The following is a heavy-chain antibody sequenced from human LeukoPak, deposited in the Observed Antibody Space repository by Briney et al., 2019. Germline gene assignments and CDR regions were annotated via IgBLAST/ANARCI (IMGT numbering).Heavy chain of an antibody. V-gene: IGHV3-33*06. CDR1: GFTFSSYG. CDR3: AKDGHYDFWSGYYGDYFDY. D-gene: IGHD3-3*01. CDR2: IWYDGSNK. J-gene: IGHJ4*02. Sequence: GRSLRLSCAASGFTFSSYGMHWVRQAPGKGLEWVAVIWYDGSNKYYADSVKGRFTISRDNSKNTLYLQMNSLRAEDTAVYYCAKDGHYDFWSGYYGDYFDYWGQGTLVTVSS.